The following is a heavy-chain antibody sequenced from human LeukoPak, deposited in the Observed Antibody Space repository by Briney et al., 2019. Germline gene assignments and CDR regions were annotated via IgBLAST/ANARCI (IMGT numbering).Heavy chain of an antibody. Sequence: GGSLRLSCAASGFTFSSYAMRWVRQAPGKGLEWVAVISYDGSNKYYADSVKGRFTISRDNSKNTLYLQMNSLRAEDTAVYYCARDRWVTTVWYFDLWGRGTLVTVSS. CDR3: ARDRWVTTVWYFDL. V-gene: IGHV3-30-3*01. CDR1: GFTFSSYA. CDR2: ISYDGSNK. D-gene: IGHD4-17*01. J-gene: IGHJ2*01.